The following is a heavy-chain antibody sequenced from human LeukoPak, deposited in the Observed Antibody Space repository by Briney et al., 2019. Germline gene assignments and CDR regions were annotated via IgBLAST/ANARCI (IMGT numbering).Heavy chain of an antibody. Sequence: AGGSLRLSCAASGFTFSSYSMNWVRQAPGKGLEWVSSISSSSSYIYYADSVKGRFTISRDNAKNSLYLQMNSLRAEDTAVYYCARRTPWYSSSSGNWFDPWGQGTLVTVSS. D-gene: IGHD6-6*01. V-gene: IGHV3-21*01. CDR1: GFTFSSYS. J-gene: IGHJ5*02. CDR3: ARRTPWYSSSSGNWFDP. CDR2: ISSSSSYI.